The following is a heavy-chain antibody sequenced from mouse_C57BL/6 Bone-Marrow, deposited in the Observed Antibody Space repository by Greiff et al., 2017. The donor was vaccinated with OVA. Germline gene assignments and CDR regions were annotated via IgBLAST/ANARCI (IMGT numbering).Heavy chain of an antibody. D-gene: IGHD3-3*01. V-gene: IGHV5-4*01. J-gene: IGHJ4*01. CDR2: ISDGGSYT. CDR1: GFTFSSYA. CDR3: ARENLSCPGYAMDY. Sequence: EVHLVESGGGLVKPGGSLKLSCAASGFTFSSYAMSWVRQTPEKRLEWVATISDGGSYTYYPDNVKGRFTISRDNAKNNLYLQMSHLKSEDTAMYYCARENLSCPGYAMDYWGQGTSVTVSS.